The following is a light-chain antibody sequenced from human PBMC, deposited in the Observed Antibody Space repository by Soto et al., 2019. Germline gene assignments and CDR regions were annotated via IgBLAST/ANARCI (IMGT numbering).Light chain of an antibody. CDR1: QNLLYSSNNKNY. CDR2: WAS. CDR3: QKYDRTPLP. J-gene: IGKJ4*01. Sequence: DIVMTQSPDSLAVSLGERATINCKSSQNLLYSSNNKNYLAWYQQKPGQPPKLLIYWASTRESGVPDRFSGSGSGTDFTLTISSLQAEDVAVYYCQKYDRTPLPFGGGTKVEIK. V-gene: IGKV4-1*01.